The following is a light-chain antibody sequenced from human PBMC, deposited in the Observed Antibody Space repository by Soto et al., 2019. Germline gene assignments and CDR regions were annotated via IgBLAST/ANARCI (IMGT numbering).Light chain of an antibody. J-gene: IGLJ1*01. V-gene: IGLV2-14*01. Sequence: QSALTQPASVSGSPGQSITISCTGTSSDVGGYNYVSWYQQHPGKAPKLMIYEVSNRPSGVSNRFSGSKSGNTASLTISGLQAEDEAAYYCSSYTSSFYVFGTGTKVTVL. CDR2: EVS. CDR3: SSYTSSFYV. CDR1: SSDVGGYNY.